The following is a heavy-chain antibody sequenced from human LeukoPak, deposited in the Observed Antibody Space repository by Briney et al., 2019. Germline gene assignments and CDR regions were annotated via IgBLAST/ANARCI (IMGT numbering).Heavy chain of an antibody. D-gene: IGHD6-13*01. V-gene: IGHV4-59*01. CDR3: VRAAAAGPYYYYGMDV. Sequence: SETLSLTCTVSGGSISSYYWSWIRQPPGKGLEWIGYIYYSGSTNYNPSLKSRVTISVDTSKNQFSLKLSSVTAADTAVYYCVRAAAAGPYYYYGMDVWGQGTTVTVSS. CDR2: IYYSGST. CDR1: GGSISSYY. J-gene: IGHJ6*02.